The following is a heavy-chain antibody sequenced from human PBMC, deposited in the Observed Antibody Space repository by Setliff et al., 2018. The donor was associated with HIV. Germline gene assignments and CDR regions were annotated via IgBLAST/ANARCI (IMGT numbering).Heavy chain of an antibody. D-gene: IGHD2-15*01. V-gene: IGHV1-46*01. CDR3: VREVPHSCYFDS. J-gene: IGHJ4*02. CDR1: GYTFINYH. CDR2: ISASGGRT. Sequence: ASVKVSCKASGYTFINYHIIWVRQAPGQGLEWVGSISASGGRTKYGQRFQGRVAFTGDMSTSTVYMDLRSLESEDTAVYYCVREVPHSCYFDSWGQGTQVTVSS.